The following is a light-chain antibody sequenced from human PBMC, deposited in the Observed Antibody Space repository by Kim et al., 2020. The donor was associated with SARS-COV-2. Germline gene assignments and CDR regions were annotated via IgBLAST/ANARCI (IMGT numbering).Light chain of an antibody. CDR2: AAS. V-gene: IGKV1-27*01. CDR1: QGISNY. Sequence: ASLGDRVTITCRASQGISNYLVWYQQKPGKVPKLLIYAASALQPGVPSRFSGSGSGTDFTLTISSLQPDDVATYYCQKYYRAPLTFGGGTKVDIK. CDR3: QKYYRAPLT. J-gene: IGKJ4*01.